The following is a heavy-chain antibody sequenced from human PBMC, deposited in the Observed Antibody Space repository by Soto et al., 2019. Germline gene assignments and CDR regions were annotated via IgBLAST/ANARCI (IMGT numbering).Heavy chain of an antibody. Sequence: QVQLVQSGAEVKKPGSSVKVSCKASGGTFKTYAITWVRQAPGQGLEWMGGISPIIGTAKYAQKFQGRVTITADESTNTAYMEWSSLRPEDTAVYYCAREAVVVVSATRGWFFDLWGRGTLVSVSS. J-gene: IGHJ2*01. V-gene: IGHV1-69*12. CDR2: ISPIIGTA. CDR1: GGTFKTYA. D-gene: IGHD2-15*01. CDR3: AREAVVVVSATRGWFFDL.